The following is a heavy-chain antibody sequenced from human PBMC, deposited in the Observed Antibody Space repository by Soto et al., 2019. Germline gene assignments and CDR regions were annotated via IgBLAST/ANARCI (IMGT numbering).Heavy chain of an antibody. Sequence: EVQLVESGGGLVQPGGSLRLSCAASGFTFSSYSMTWVRQAPGKGLEWVSYISSSGSTIYYADSVKGLFTISRDNAQNSLFLQMISLRAEDTAVYYCARDERAYGADALDIWGQGTMVTVSS. CDR1: GFTFSSYS. CDR3: ARDERAYGADALDI. D-gene: IGHD4-17*01. J-gene: IGHJ3*02. V-gene: IGHV3-48*01. CDR2: ISSSGSTI.